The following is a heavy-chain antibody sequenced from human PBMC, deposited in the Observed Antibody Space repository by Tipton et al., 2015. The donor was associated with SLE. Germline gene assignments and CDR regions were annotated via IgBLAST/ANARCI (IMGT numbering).Heavy chain of an antibody. Sequence: QSGPEVKKPGASVKVSCKASGYTFTSYGISWVRQAPGQGLEWMGWISAYSGNTNYAQKLQGRVTMTTDTSTSTAYMELRSLRSDDTAVYYCARDHPVTVTTGAFDIWGQGTMVTVSS. D-gene: IGHD4-17*01. J-gene: IGHJ3*02. CDR3: ARDHPVTVTTGAFDI. CDR1: GYTFTSYG. CDR2: ISAYSGNT. V-gene: IGHV1-18*01.